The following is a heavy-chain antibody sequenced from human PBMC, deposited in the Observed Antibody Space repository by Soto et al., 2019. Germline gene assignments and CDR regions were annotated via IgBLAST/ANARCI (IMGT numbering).Heavy chain of an antibody. CDR3: ARAHLEWLLYFDY. CDR2: FSYSGST. J-gene: IGHJ4*02. D-gene: IGHD3-3*01. V-gene: IGHV4-59*01. CDR1: GGSISRYY. Sequence: SETLSLPCTFSGGSISRYYWISILQPPGQGLSWIGYFSYSGSTNYNPSLKRRVTISVDTSTNQFSLKLSSGPAADTAVYSCARAHLEWLLYFDYWGQGTLVTVSS.